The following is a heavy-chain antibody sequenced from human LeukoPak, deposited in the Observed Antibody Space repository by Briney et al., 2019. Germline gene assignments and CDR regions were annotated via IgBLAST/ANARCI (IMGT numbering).Heavy chain of an antibody. Sequence: GGSLRLSCAASGFTFDDYAMHWVRQAPGKGLEWVSGISWNSGSIGYADSVKGRFTISRDNAKNSVYLQMNSLRVEDTAVYYCARWNYYDSSGFFDYWGQGTLVTVSS. J-gene: IGHJ4*02. D-gene: IGHD3-22*01. CDR1: GFTFDDYA. CDR2: ISWNSGSI. CDR3: ARWNYYDSSGFFDY. V-gene: IGHV3-9*01.